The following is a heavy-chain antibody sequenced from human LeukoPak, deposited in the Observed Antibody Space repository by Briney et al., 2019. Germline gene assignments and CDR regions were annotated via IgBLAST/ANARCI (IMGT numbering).Heavy chain of an antibody. CDR2: ISSSSSYI. CDR3: ARDRPHPVYIAAAGTLDY. D-gene: IGHD6-13*01. CDR1: GFTFRSYS. V-gene: IGHV3-21*01. J-gene: IGHJ4*02. Sequence: PGGSLRLSCAASGFTFRSYSMKWVRQAPGKGLEWVSSISSSSSYIYYADSVKGRFTISRDNAKNSLYLQMNSLRAEDTAVYYCARDRPHPVYIAAAGTLDYWGQGTLVTVSS.